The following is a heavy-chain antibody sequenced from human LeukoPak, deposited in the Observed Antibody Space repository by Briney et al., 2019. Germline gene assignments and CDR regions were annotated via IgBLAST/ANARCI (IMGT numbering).Heavy chain of an antibody. Sequence: GGALRLSCAAPGFTFSGYWMHWVRQAPGKGLVWVSRTNRDDSDTSYADSVKGRFTISRDKAKSTLYLQMNSLRVEDTAVYYCARSANYFDTSGQDYWGQGTLVTVSS. D-gene: IGHD3-22*01. CDR1: GFTFSGYW. CDR3: ARSANYFDTSGQDY. J-gene: IGHJ4*02. CDR2: TNRDDSDT. V-gene: IGHV3-74*01.